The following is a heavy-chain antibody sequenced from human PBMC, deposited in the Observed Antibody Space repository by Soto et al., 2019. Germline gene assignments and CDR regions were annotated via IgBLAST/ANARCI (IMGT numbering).Heavy chain of an antibody. J-gene: IGHJ3*02. Sequence: PGGSLRLSCAASGFNFSPYWMHWVRQVPGKGLEWISHIGGGGSVTIYADSVKGRFTISRDDAKNTLYLQMNSLRSEDTAVYYCVRDRTSPDSFDSWGQGTMVTVSS. V-gene: IGHV3-74*01. CDR1: GFNFSPYW. CDR3: VRDRTSPDSFDS. CDR2: IGGGGSVT.